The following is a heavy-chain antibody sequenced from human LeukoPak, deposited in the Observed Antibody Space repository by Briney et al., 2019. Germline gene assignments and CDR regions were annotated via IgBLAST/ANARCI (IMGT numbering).Heavy chain of an antibody. CDR2: IYPGDYDT. Sequence: GESLEISCQGSGYRFTSYWIGLVRPMPGKGLEWMGVIYPGDYDTRYSPSFQGQVTISADKSISSAYLQWSSLKASDTAMYYCARISCYYDSSGYYYSYYFDYWGQGTLVTVSS. J-gene: IGHJ4*02. CDR1: GYRFTSYW. V-gene: IGHV5-51*01. D-gene: IGHD3-22*01. CDR3: ARISCYYDSSGYYYSYYFDY.